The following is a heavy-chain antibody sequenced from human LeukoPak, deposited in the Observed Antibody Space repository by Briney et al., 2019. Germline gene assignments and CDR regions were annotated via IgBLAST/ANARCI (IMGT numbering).Heavy chain of an antibody. D-gene: IGHD5-12*01. CDR3: ARGRGLLLDSGYDLYFDY. J-gene: IGHJ4*02. V-gene: IGHV1-18*01. Sequence: ASVKVSCKASGYTFTSYGISWVRQAPGQGLEWMGWISAYNGNTNYAQKLQGRVTMTTDTSTSTAYMELRSLRSDDTAVYYCARGRGLLLDSGYDLYFDYWGQGTLVTVSS. CDR2: ISAYNGNT. CDR1: GYTFTSYG.